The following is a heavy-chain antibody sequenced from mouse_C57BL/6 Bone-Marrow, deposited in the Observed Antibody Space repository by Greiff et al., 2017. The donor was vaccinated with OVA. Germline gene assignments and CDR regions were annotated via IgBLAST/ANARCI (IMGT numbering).Heavy chain of an antibody. V-gene: IGHV1-55*01. Sequence: QVQLQKPGAELVKPGASVKMSCKASGYTFTSYWITWVKQRPGQGLEWIGDIYPGSGSTNYNEKFKSKATLTVDTSSSTAYMQLSSLTSEDSAVYYCARSCPVYYYGSSGYFDVWGTGTTVTVSS. CDR1: GYTFTSYW. J-gene: IGHJ1*03. D-gene: IGHD1-1*01. CDR3: ARSCPVYYYGSSGYFDV. CDR2: IYPGSGST.